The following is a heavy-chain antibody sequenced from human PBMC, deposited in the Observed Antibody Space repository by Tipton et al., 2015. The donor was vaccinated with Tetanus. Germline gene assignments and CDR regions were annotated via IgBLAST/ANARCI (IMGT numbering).Heavy chain of an antibody. Sequence: TLSLTCSVSGGSISGSNYFWNWIRQYPGKGLEWIGYIYYSGTTHYNPSLKSRLAMSVDVSKNQFSLNLTSVTAADAAVYYCARDQGGGRVARLNWFDPWGPGTLVTVSS. V-gene: IGHV4-31*03. CDR2: IYYSGTT. CDR1: GGSISGSNYF. J-gene: IGHJ5*02. CDR3: ARDQGGGRVARLNWFDP. D-gene: IGHD3-16*01.